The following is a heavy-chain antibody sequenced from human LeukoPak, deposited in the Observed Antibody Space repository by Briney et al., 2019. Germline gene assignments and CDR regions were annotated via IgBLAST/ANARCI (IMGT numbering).Heavy chain of an antibody. CDR1: GYIFTSYW. CDR3: ARLKDYYDSSGYPDY. CDR2: IDPSDSYT. D-gene: IGHD3-22*01. J-gene: IGHJ4*02. Sequence: GESLKISCKGSGYIFTSYWISWVRQMPGKGLEWMGRIDPSDSYTNYSPSFQGHVTISADKSISTAYLQWSSLKASDTAMYYCARLKDYYDSSGYPDYWGQGTLVTVSS. V-gene: IGHV5-10-1*01.